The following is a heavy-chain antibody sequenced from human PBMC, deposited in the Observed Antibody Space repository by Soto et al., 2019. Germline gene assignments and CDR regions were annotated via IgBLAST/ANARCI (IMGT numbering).Heavy chain of an antibody. CDR1: GYTFTNYG. Sequence: ASVKVSCKASGYTFTNYGIIWVRHAPGQGLEWMGWISPYNGNTNYAQNLQGRVSMTTDTSTSTAYMELRSLRSDDTAVFYCARQTSAGTSPPGFDIWGQGTRVNVSS. CDR2: ISPYNGNT. CDR3: ARQTSAGTSPPGFDI. J-gene: IGHJ3*02. D-gene: IGHD6-13*01. V-gene: IGHV1-18*01.